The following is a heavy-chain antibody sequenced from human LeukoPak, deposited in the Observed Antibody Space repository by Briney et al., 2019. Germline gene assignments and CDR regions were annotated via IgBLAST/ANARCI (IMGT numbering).Heavy chain of an antibody. CDR2: IIASGDNT. CDR3: AKLIPAVDCSRTSCYGFDY. V-gene: IGHV3-23*01. CDR1: GFSFSTYA. D-gene: IGHD2-2*01. Sequence: GGSLRLSCAASGFSFSTYAVSWVRQAPGKGLDWVSAIIASGDNTYYTDSVKGRFTISRDNSKNTLYLQMTSLRAEDTAVYFCAKLIPAVDCSRTSCYGFDYWGQGTLVTVSS. J-gene: IGHJ4*02.